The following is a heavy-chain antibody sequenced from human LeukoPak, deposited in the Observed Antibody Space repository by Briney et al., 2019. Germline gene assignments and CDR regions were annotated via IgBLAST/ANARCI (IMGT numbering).Heavy chain of an antibody. CDR3: ARHAYSSSWYNWFDP. CDR2: INHSGST. Sequence: SETLSLTCAVFGGSFSGYYWSWIRQPPGKGLEWIGEINHSGSTNYNPSLKSRVTISVDTSKNQFSLKLSSVTAADTAVYYCARHAYSSSWYNWFDPWGQGTLVTVSS. CDR1: GGSFSGYY. J-gene: IGHJ5*02. D-gene: IGHD6-13*01. V-gene: IGHV4-34*01.